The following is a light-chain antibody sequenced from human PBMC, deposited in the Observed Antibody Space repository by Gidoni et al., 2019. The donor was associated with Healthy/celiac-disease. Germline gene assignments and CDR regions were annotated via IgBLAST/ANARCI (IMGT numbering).Light chain of an antibody. CDR3: QQRSNWLLT. CDR2: DAS. Sequence: EIVLTQSPATLSLSPGERATLSCRASQSVSIYLAWYQQKPGQAPRLLIYDASNMATGIPSRFSGSGSGTDFTLTISSLEPEDFAVYYCQQRSNWLLTFGGGTKVEIK. V-gene: IGKV3-11*01. CDR1: QSVSIY. J-gene: IGKJ4*01.